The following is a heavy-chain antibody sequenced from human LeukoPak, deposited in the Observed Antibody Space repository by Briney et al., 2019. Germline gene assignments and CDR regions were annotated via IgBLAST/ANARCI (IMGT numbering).Heavy chain of an antibody. V-gene: IGHV1-8*01. Sequence: ASVKVSCTASGYTFTSYDFNWVRQVTGQRPEWMGWMSPNSGDTDYAQKFQDRVTMTRNTSISTAYMELSSLRSDDTAVYYCARGPPNWGYDYWGPGTLVTVSS. CDR3: ARGPPNWGYDY. J-gene: IGHJ4*02. CDR1: GYTFTSYD. D-gene: IGHD7-27*01. CDR2: MSPNSGDT.